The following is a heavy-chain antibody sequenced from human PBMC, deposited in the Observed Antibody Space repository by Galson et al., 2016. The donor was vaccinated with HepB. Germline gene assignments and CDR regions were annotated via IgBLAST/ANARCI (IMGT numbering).Heavy chain of an antibody. D-gene: IGHD3-16*01. V-gene: IGHV4-39*01. J-gene: IGHJ4*02. CDR3: ARAGLGTKASFDS. CDR2: VYRERA. Sequence: ETLSLTCTVSDGSLSSSSSFSWGWVRQPPGKGLECIGTVYRERAYYNPSLGGRVTISVGMSPDLFSLKLTSLTAADTAVYYCARAGLGTKASFDSWGQGTLVTVSS. CDR1: DGSLSSSSSFS.